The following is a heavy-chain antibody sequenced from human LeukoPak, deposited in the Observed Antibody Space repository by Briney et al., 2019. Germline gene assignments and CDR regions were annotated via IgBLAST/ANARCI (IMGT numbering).Heavy chain of an antibody. Sequence: ASVKVSCKASGYTFTSYAMNWVRQAPGQGLEWMGWINTNTGNPTYAQGFTGRFVFSLDTSVSTAYLQISSLKAEDTAVYYCARDIPYEQQLLPPPNFDYWGQGTLVTVSS. CDR2: INTNTGNP. D-gene: IGHD6-13*01. CDR3: ARDIPYEQQLLPPPNFDY. J-gene: IGHJ4*02. CDR1: GYTFTSYA. V-gene: IGHV7-4-1*02.